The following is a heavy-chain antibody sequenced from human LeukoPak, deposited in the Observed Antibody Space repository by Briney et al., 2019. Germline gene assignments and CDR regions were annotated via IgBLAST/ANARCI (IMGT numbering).Heavy chain of an antibody. CDR3: ARDLYSSGWVDY. CDR2: IYYIGST. J-gene: IGHJ4*02. Sequence: SETLSLTCTVSGGSISRYYWIWIRQPPGKGLEWIGYIYYIGSTNYNPSLRGRVTISVDTSKNQFSLRLSSVTAADTAVYYCARDLYSSGWVDYWGQGTLVTVSS. CDR1: GGSISRYY. V-gene: IGHV4-59*01. D-gene: IGHD6-19*01.